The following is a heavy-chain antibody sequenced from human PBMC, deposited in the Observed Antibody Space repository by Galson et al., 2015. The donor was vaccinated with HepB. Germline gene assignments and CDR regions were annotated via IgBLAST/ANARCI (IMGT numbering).Heavy chain of an antibody. D-gene: IGHD5-18*01. CDR1: GFIFSKAW. CDR2: IKSKTHGETA. Sequence: SLRLSCAGSGFIFSKAWMSWVRQAPGKGLEWVGRIKSKTHGETADYAAPVKGRFTISRDDSKHTLYLQMHSLKTEDTGVYYCTSSGYTYGPFDYWGQGTLVTVSS. V-gene: IGHV3-15*01. CDR3: TSSGYTYGPFDY. J-gene: IGHJ4*02.